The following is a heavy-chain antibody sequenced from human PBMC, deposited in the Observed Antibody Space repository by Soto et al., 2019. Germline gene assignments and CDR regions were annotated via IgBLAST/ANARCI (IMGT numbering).Heavy chain of an antibody. CDR3: AASEGDLGELSFDY. V-gene: IGHV1-58*02. J-gene: IGHJ4*02. CDR2: IVVGSGNT. CDR1: GFTFTSSA. Sequence: ASVKVSCKASGFTFTSSAMQWVRQARGQRLEWIGWIVVGSGNTNYAQKFQERVTITRDMSTSTAYMELSSLRSEDTAVYYCAASEGDLGELSFDYWGQGTLVTVSS. D-gene: IGHD3-16*02.